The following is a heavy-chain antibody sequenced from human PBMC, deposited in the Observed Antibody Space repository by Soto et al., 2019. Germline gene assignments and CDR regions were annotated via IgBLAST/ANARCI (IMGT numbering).Heavy chain of an antibody. V-gene: IGHV1-69*13. CDR2: IIPIFGTA. D-gene: IGHD2-15*01. CDR3: ARDLSVNGPSGYCSGGSCYAALDY. Sequence: ASVKVSCKASGGTFSSYAISWVRQAPGQGLEWMGGIIPIFGTANYAQKFQGRVTITADESTSTAYMELSSLRSEDTAVYYCARDLSVNGPSGYCSGGSCYAALDYWGQGTLVTSPQ. CDR1: GGTFSSYA. J-gene: IGHJ4*02.